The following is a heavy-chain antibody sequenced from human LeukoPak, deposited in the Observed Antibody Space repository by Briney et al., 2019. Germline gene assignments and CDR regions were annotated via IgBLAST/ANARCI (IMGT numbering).Heavy chain of an antibody. J-gene: IGHJ3*02. V-gene: IGHV4-59*01. CDR2: IYYSGST. CDR1: GGSISSYY. CDR3: ARGSGVARDAFDI. D-gene: IGHD7-27*01. Sequence: SETLSLTCTVSGGSISSYYWSWIRQPPGKGLEWIGYIYYSGSTNYNPSLKSRLTLSIDTSKNQVSMKLSSVTAADTAVYFCARGSGVARDAFDIWSQGTMVTVSS.